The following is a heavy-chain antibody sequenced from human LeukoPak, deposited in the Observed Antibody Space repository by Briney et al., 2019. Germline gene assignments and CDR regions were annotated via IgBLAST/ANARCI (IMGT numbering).Heavy chain of an antibody. CDR3: ATQIRGIDIHEDF. CDR1: GDSISGSGYY. V-gene: IGHV4-39*07. Sequence: SEALSLTCSVSGDSISGSGYYWGWIRQSPGKGLEWIGSFYYTGTTFYNPSLKSRVTISIDTSKNQFSLRLISVTAADTAVYSCATQIRGIDIHEDFWGQGALVIVSS. J-gene: IGHJ4*02. D-gene: IGHD3-10*01. CDR2: FYYTGTT.